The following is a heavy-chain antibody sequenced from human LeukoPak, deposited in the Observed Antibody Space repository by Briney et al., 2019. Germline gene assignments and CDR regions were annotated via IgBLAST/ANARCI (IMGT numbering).Heavy chain of an antibody. CDR3: AKDPVAFDI. V-gene: IGHV3-33*06. Sequence: GGSLRLSCAASGFTFSSYGMHWVRQAPGKGLEWVAVIWYDGSNKYYADSVKGRFTISRDNSKNTLYLQMNSLRAEDTAVYYCAKDPVAFDIWGQGTTVTVSS. CDR2: IWYDGSNK. J-gene: IGHJ3*02. CDR1: GFTFSSYG.